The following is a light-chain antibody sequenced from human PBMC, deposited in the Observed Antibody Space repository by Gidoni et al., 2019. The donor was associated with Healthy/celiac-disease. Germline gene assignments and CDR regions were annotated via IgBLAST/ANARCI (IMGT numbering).Light chain of an antibody. J-gene: IGKJ3*01. CDR2: GAS. V-gene: IGKV3-20*01. Sequence: ELVLTQSPGTLSLSTGERATLSCRASQSVSSSYLAWYQQKPGQAPRLLIYGASSRATGIPDRFSGSGSGTDFTLTISRLEPEDFAVYYCQQYGSSPRRLTFGPGTKVDIK. CDR1: QSVSSSY. CDR3: QQYGSSPRRLT.